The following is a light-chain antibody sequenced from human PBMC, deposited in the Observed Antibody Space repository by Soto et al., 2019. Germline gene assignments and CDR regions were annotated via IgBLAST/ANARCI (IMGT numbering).Light chain of an antibody. Sequence: QSALTQPASVSGSPGQSITISCTGTSSDVGNYKYVSWYQQHPGKAPTLIIYEVSNRPSGVSDRFSGSKSGNTASLTISGLQAEDETDYYCLSYTSSGTYVFGTGTKVTVL. CDR2: EVS. CDR3: LSYTSSGTYV. J-gene: IGLJ1*01. CDR1: SSDVGNYKY. V-gene: IGLV2-14*01.